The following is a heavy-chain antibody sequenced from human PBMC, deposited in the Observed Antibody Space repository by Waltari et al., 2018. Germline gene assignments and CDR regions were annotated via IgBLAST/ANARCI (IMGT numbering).Heavy chain of an antibody. CDR1: GGSISSGGYY. CDR2: IYYSGST. J-gene: IGHJ3*02. V-gene: IGHV4-31*03. D-gene: IGHD3-3*01. Sequence: QVQLQESGPGLVKPSQTLSLTCTVSGGSISSGGYYWSWLRQHPGKGLEWIGYIYYSGSTYYNPSLKSRVTISVDTSKNQFSLKLSSVTAADTAVYYCASLRAPWFWSGYYTPADAFDIWGQGTMVTVSS. CDR3: ASLRAPWFWSGYYTPADAFDI.